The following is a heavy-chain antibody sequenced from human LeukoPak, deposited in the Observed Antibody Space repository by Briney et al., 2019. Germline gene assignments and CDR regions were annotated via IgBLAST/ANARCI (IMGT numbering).Heavy chain of an antibody. Sequence: GGSLRLSCAASRFTVSGNYMSWVRQAPGKGLVWVSRINSDGSSTSYADSVKGRFTISRDNAKNTLYLQMSSLRAEDTAVYYCAREGATDWYFYLWGRGTLVTVSS. CDR1: RFTVSGNY. D-gene: IGHD5-24*01. J-gene: IGHJ2*01. V-gene: IGHV3-74*01. CDR3: AREGATDWYFYL. CDR2: INSDGSST.